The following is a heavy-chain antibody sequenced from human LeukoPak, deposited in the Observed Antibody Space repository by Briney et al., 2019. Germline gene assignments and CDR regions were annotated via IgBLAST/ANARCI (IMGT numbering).Heavy chain of an antibody. CDR2: IYYSGST. V-gene: IGHV4-31*03. J-gene: IGHJ4*02. CDR3: ARAPGYDSRIVGATGVDY. Sequence: SGTLSLTCTVSGGSISSGGYYWSWIHQHPGKGLEWIGYIYYSGSTYYNPSLKSRVTISVDTSKNQFSLKLSSVTAADTAVYYCARAPGYDSRIVGATGVDYWGQGTLVTVSS. D-gene: IGHD1-26*01. CDR1: GGSISSGGYY.